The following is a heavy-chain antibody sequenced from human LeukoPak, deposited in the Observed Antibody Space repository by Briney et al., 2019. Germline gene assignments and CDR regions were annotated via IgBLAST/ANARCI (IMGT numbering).Heavy chain of an antibody. Sequence: ASVKVSCKASGYTFTSYGISWVRQAPGQGREWMGWISAYNGNTNYAQKLQGRDTMTTGTSTSTAYMERRSLRSDDTAVYYCARDGRGVWGSYRRALFDYWGQGTLVTVSS. J-gene: IGHJ4*02. CDR1: GYTFTSYG. D-gene: IGHD3-16*02. CDR3: ARDGRGVWGSYRRALFDY. CDR2: ISAYNGNT. V-gene: IGHV1-18*01.